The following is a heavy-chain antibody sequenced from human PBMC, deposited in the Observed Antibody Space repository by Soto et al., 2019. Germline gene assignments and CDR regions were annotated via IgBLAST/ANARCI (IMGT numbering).Heavy chain of an antibody. D-gene: IGHD6-19*01. CDR1: GFTFSSYG. CDR3: ARGLAVAYSPALL. CDR2: INPGGGRT. V-gene: IGHV1-46*01. J-gene: IGHJ4*02. Sequence: GGSLRLSCAASGFTFSSYGMHWVRQAPGQGLEWMGLINPGGGRTSYAQKLHGRVTMTRDTSTSTVYMELSSLTSEDTAVYYCARGLAVAYSPALLWGQGTLVTVSS.